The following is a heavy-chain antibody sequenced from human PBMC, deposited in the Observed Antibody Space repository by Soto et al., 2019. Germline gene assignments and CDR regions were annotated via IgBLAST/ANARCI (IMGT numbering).Heavy chain of an antibody. CDR3: ARDRWDIVVVVAATPGWFDP. V-gene: IGHV1-18*01. CDR2: ISAYNGNT. Sequence: ASVKVSCKASGYTFASYGMSWVRQAPGQGLEWMGWISAYNGNTNYAQKLQGRVTMTTDTSTSTAYMELRSLRSDDTAVYYCARDRWDIVVVVAATPGWFDPWGQGTLVTVSS. J-gene: IGHJ5*02. CDR1: GYTFASYG. D-gene: IGHD2-15*01.